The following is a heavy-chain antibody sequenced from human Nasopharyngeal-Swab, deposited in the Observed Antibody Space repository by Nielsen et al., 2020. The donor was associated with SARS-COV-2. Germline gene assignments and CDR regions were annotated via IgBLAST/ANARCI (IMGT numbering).Heavy chain of an antibody. J-gene: IGHJ6*03. CDR3: ARDSVYNFGVFIITTSFMNV. CDR2: ISYDGSHE. Sequence: GESLKISCAASGFTFSNFAMHWVRQAPGKGLEWVGLISYDGSHENYADSVRGRFTFSRDNSKDTMYLQMNSLRPEDTAVYYCARDSVYNFGVFIITTSFMNVWGKGTTVTVSS. D-gene: IGHD3-3*01. V-gene: IGHV3-30*04. CDR1: GFTFSNFA.